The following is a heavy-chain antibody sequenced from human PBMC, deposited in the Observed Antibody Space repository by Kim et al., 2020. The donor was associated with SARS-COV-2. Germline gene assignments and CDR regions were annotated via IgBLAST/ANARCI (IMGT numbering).Heavy chain of an antibody. CDR3: TKKDSGWYAFDN. V-gene: IGHV4-28*01. J-gene: IGHJ4*02. Sequence: TPPLKSRVTMSVDTSKKQFSLKLTSVTAVDTAVYYCTKKDSGWYAFDNWGQGTLVTVSS. D-gene: IGHD6-19*01.